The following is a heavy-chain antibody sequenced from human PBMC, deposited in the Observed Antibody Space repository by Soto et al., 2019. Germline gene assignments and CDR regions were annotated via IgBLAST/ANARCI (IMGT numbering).Heavy chain of an antibody. V-gene: IGHV3-7*03. D-gene: IGHD6-6*01. CDR3: ARAFIAARPYWFDP. CDR2: IKHDGSEK. Sequence: GGSLRLSCAASGFTFSSYWMSWVRQAPGKGLEWVANIKHDGSEKYYVDSVKGRFTISRDNAKNSLYLQMNRLRAEDTAVYYCARAFIAARPYWFDPWGQGTLVTVSS. CDR1: GFTFSSYW. J-gene: IGHJ5*02.